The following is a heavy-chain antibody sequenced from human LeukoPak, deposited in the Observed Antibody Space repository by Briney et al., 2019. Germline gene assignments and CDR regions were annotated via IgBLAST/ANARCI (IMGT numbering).Heavy chain of an antibody. D-gene: IGHD5-24*01. J-gene: IGHJ4*02. CDR3: ATTDGRDGYIGCFGY. V-gene: IGHV4-38-2*01. CDR2: IDHSGTA. Sequence: SETLSLTCAVSDYSISSGYFWGWIRRPPGRGLEWIGSIDHSGTAYYNPSLKSRVTISVDTSKNQFSLRLSSVTAADTAVYYCATTDGRDGYIGCFGYWGQGTLVTVSS. CDR1: DYSISSGYF.